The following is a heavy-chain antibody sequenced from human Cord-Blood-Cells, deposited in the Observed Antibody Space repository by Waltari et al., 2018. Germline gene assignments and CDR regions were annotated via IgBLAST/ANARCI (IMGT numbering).Heavy chain of an antibody. CDR1: VGSFSGYY. CDR2: INQSGST. Sequence: QVQLQQWGAGLLKPSETLSLTCAVYVGSFSGYYWSWIRQPPGKGLEWIGEINQSGSTNYNPSLKSRVTISVDTSKNQFSLKLSSVTAADTAVYYCARVDYYGSGSYNWFDPWGQGTLVTVSS. V-gene: IGHV4-34*01. J-gene: IGHJ5*02. D-gene: IGHD3-10*01. CDR3: ARVDYYGSGSYNWFDP.